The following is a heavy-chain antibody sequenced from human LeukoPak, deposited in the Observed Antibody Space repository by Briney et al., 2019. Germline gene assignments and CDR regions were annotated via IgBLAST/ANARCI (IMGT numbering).Heavy chain of an antibody. CDR2: ISSSGSTI. V-gene: IGHV3-11*04. J-gene: IGHJ4*02. D-gene: IGHD6-19*01. CDR3: ARDSVGSGWYPFFDY. CDR1: GFTFSDYY. Sequence: GGSLRLSCAASGFTFSDYYVSWIRQAPGKGLEWVSYISSSGSTIYYADSVRGRFTISRDNAKNSLYLQMNSLRAEDTAVYYCARDSVGSGWYPFFDYWGQGTLVTVSS.